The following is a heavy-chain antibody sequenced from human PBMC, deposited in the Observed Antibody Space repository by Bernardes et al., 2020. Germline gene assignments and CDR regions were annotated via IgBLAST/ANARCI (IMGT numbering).Heavy chain of an antibody. CDR2: ISGSGGST. D-gene: IGHD3-10*01. CDR1: GFTFSSHA. J-gene: IGHJ4*02. Sequence: GGSLRLPCSASGFTFSSHAMSWVRQAPGEGLEWVSAISGSGGSTYYADSVKGRFTISRDNSKNTLYLQMNSLRAEDTAVYYCAKDITMVSFDYWGQGTLVTVSS. CDR3: AKDITMVSFDY. V-gene: IGHV3-23*01.